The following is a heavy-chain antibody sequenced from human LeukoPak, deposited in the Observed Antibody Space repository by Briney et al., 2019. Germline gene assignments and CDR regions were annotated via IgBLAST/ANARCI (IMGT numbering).Heavy chain of an antibody. CDR1: GYTFSGHY. J-gene: IGHJ4*02. CDR2: INPNNGVI. CDR3: ARTQILDC. Sequence: ASVKDSCKASGYTFSGHYIHWVRQAPGQGLEWMGWINPNNGVIHFAQKFQGRVTMTRDTSISTVYMDLSGLGGDDTAVYYCARTQILDCWGQGTLVTVSS. V-gene: IGHV1-2*02.